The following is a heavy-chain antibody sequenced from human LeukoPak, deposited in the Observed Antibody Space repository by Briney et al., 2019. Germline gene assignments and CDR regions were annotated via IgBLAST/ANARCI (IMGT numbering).Heavy chain of an antibody. CDR2: ISSSGSTI. J-gene: IGHJ4*02. V-gene: IGHV3-11*04. D-gene: IGHD3-9*01. CDR1: GFTFSDYY. Sequence: PGGSLRLSCAASGFTFSDYYMSWIRQAPGKGLEWVSYISSSGSTIYYADSVKGRFTISRDNAKNSLYLQMYSLRAEDTAVYYCAREASIGDWSVDYWGQGTLVTVSS. CDR3: AREASIGDWSVDY.